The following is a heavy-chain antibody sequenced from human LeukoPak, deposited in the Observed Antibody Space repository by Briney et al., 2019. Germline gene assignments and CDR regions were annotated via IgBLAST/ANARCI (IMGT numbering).Heavy chain of an antibody. D-gene: IGHD3-10*01. V-gene: IGHV3-23*01. CDR1: GFTFSSYA. CDR3: TRGVPPRWFDP. Sequence: GGSLRLSCAASGFTFSSYAMTWVRQAPGKGLEWVSAISGSGGSTYYADSVKGRFTISRDNAKNSLYLQMNSLRAEDTAVYYCTRGVPPRWFDPWGQGTLVTVSS. CDR2: ISGSGGST. J-gene: IGHJ5*02.